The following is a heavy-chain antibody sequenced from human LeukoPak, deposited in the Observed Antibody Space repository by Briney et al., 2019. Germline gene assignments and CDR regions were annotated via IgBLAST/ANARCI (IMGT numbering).Heavy chain of an antibody. D-gene: IGHD4-23*01. Sequence: GESLKISCKGSGYTFTNYWIGWVRQMPGKGLEWMGIIYPGDSDTKYSPSFQGQVTISTDKSINTAYLQWISLKASDTAMYYCARRFDGANSYVMDVWGQGTTVTVSS. CDR1: GYTFTNYW. V-gene: IGHV5-51*01. CDR3: ARRFDGANSYVMDV. J-gene: IGHJ6*02. CDR2: IYPGDSDT.